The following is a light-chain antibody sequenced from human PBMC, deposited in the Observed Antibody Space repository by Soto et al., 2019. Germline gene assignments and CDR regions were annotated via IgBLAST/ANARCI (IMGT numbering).Light chain of an antibody. CDR3: QQSYSPPLT. CDR1: QSVLSTSNNKNY. CDR2: WAS. V-gene: IGKV4-1*01. J-gene: IGKJ4*01. Sequence: DIVMTQSPDSLAVSLGERATINCKSSQSVLSTSNNKNYLTWYQQRPGQPPKLLIYWASTRESGVPDRFSGSGSGTDFTLTISSLQAEDVAIYYCQQSYSPPLTFGGGTKV.